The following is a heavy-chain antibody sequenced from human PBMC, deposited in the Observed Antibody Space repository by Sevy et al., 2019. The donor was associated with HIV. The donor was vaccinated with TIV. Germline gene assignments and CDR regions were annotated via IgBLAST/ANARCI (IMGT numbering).Heavy chain of an antibody. D-gene: IGHD2-15*01. CDR1: GFTFSSYA. J-gene: IGHJ6*02. CDR2: ISTSGRST. Sequence: GGSLRLSCAASGFTFSSYAMNWVRQAPGKGLEWVSSISTSGRSTYYAYSVEGRFTISRDSSKNTLYLQMNSLRADDTAVYYCAKGYCSGGSCPRDYYYYGMDVWGQGTTVTVSS. CDR3: AKGYCSGGSCPRDYYYYGMDV. V-gene: IGHV3-23*01.